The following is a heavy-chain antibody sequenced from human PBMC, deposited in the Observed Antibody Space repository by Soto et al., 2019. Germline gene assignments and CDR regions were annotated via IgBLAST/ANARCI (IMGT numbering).Heavy chain of an antibody. J-gene: IGHJ5*02. V-gene: IGHV4-59*01. CDR3: ARVGYYILTGPLGFDP. CDR2: IYYSGST. CDR1: GGSISSYY. Sequence: PSETLSLTCTVSGGSISSYYWSWIRQPPGKGLEWIGYIYYSGSTNYNPSLKSRVTISVDTSKNQFSLKLSSVTAADTAVYYCARVGYYILTGPLGFDPWGQGTLVTVSS. D-gene: IGHD3-9*01.